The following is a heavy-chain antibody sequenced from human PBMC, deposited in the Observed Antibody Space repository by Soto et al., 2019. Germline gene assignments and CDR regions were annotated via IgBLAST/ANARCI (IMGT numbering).Heavy chain of an antibody. D-gene: IGHD6-13*01. Sequence: QVQLQQSGPGLVKHSQTLSLTCAISGDSLFTNGVAWNWIRLSPSRGLEWLGRTYYRSKWSNDYAISLKSRITINPDTSKNQFSLQLTSVTPEDTAVYFCARGRHSSFDIWGQGTMVTVSS. V-gene: IGHV6-1*01. J-gene: IGHJ3*02. CDR2: TYYRSKWSN. CDR3: ARGRHSSFDI. CDR1: GDSLFTNGVA.